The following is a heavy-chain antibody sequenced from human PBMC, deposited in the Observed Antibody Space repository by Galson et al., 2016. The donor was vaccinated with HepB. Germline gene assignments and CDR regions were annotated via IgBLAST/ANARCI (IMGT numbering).Heavy chain of an antibody. J-gene: IGHJ6*02. D-gene: IGHD5-12*01. CDR2: INHSGST. CDR1: GGSFSGYY. Sequence: SETLSLTCAVYGGSFSGYYWTWIRRPPGKGLEWIGEINHSGSTNYSPSLKSRVTMSVDTSKNQFSLKLRSVTAADTAVYYCARTRGSRLVASSSPRTRQYYYGMDVWGQGTTVTVSS. CDR3: ARTRGSRLVASSSPRTRQYYYGMDV. V-gene: IGHV4-34*01.